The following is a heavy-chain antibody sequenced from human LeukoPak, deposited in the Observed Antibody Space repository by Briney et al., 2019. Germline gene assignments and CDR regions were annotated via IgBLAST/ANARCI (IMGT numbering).Heavy chain of an antibody. J-gene: IGHJ4*02. CDR1: GYPFTGSY. D-gene: IGHD6-19*01. CDR2: INTNTGNP. CDR3: AGNKQWLVLRWDY. Sequence: GPSVKVSCKASGYPFTGSYMHWVRKAPGQGLEWMGWINTNTGNPTYAQGFTGRFVFSLDTSVSTAYLQISSLKAEDTAVYYCAGNKQWLVLRWDYWGQGTLVTVSS. V-gene: IGHV7-4-1*02.